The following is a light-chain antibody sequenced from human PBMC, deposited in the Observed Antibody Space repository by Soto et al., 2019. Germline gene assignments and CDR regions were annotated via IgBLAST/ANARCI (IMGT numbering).Light chain of an antibody. CDR1: SSNVGAYNY. V-gene: IGLV2-14*01. J-gene: IGLJ1*01. Sequence: QSALTQPASVSGSPGQSITISCTGTSSNVGAYNYVSWYQQHPGKAPKLMIYEVNNRPSGVSNRFSGSKSGNTASLTISGLQAEDEDDYYCSSYTSSRTLVFGTGTKVTVL. CDR2: EVN. CDR3: SSYTSSRTLV.